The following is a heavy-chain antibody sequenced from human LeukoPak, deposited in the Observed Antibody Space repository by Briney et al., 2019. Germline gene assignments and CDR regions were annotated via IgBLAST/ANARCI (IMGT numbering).Heavy chain of an antibody. J-gene: IGHJ4*02. D-gene: IGHD4-11*01. CDR3: ARNDYSNYVDY. Sequence: SETLSLTCSVSGGSISGSSYYWGWIRQPPGKGLEWIGYIYYRGSTYYNPSLKSRVTISVDTSKNQFSLRLSSVTAADTAVYYCARNDYSNYVDYWGQGTLVTVSS. V-gene: IGHV4-39*07. CDR2: IYYRGST. CDR1: GGSISGSSYY.